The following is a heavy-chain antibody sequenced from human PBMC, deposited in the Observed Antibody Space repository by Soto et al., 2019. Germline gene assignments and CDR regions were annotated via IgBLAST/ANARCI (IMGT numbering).Heavy chain of an antibody. CDR1: GGTCGTYS. D-gene: IGHD2-15*01. CDR3: ASAASTAQYGMDV. J-gene: IGHJ6*02. CDR2: ISSSSSYI. Sequence: PGGSLRLSCAASGGTCGTYSVNWLRHAPGKGLEWVSSISSSSSYIYYADSVKGRFTISRDNAKNSLYLQMNSLRAEDTAVYYCASAASTAQYGMDVWGQGTTVTVSS. V-gene: IGHV3-21*01.